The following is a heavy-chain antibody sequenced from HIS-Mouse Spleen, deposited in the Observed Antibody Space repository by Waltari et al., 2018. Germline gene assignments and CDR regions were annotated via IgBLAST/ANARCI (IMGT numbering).Heavy chain of an antibody. CDR1: GLTFSRHG. CDR2: ISYDGSNK. Sequence: QVQLVESGGGVVQPGRSLRLSCAAAGLTFSRHGMPWGRQAPGKGLEWVAVISYDGSNKYYADSVKGRFTISRDNSKNTLYLQMNSLRAEDTAVYYCAKASSGWLDYWGQGTLVTVSS. D-gene: IGHD6-19*01. J-gene: IGHJ4*02. V-gene: IGHV3-30*18. CDR3: AKASSGWLDY.